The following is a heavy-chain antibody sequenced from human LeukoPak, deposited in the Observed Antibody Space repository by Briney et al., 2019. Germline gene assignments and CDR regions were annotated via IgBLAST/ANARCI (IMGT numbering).Heavy chain of an antibody. CDR1: GGTFSSYA. CDR3: ARVDTAWYQPFDY. CDR2: IIPIFGTA. D-gene: IGHD5-18*01. V-gene: IGHV1-69*13. Sequence: SVTVSCKASGGTFSSYAISWVRQAPGQGLEWMGGIIPIFGTANYAQKFQGRVTITADESTSTAYMELSSLRSEDTAVYYCARVDTAWYQPFDYWGQGTLVTVSS. J-gene: IGHJ4*02.